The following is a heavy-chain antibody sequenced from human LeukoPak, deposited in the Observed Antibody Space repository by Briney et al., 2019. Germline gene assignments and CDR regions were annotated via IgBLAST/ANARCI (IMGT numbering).Heavy chain of an antibody. D-gene: IGHD3-10*01. CDR1: GFTFSSYS. V-gene: IGHV3-21*01. J-gene: IGHJ4*02. CDR2: ISSSSSYI. Sequence: GGSLRRSCAASGFTFSSYSMNWVRQAPGKGLEWVSSISSSSSYIYYADSVKGRFTISRDNAKNSLYLQMNSLRAEDTAVYYCARAPTMVRAKGAFDYWGQGTLVTVSS. CDR3: ARAPTMVRAKGAFDY.